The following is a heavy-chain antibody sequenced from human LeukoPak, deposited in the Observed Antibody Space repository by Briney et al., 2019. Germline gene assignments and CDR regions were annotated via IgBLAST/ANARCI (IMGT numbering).Heavy chain of an antibody. J-gene: IGHJ6*03. CDR3: ARAPTYYYDSSGPILLAHYYMDV. Sequence: PSETLSLTCAVSGGSISSSNWWSWVRQPPGKGLEWIGEIYHSGSTNYNPSLKSRVTISVDKSKNQFSLKLSSVTAADTAVYYCARAPTYYYDSSGPILLAHYYMDVWGRGTTVTVSS. CDR2: IYHSGST. CDR1: GGSISSSNW. V-gene: IGHV4-4*02. D-gene: IGHD3-22*01.